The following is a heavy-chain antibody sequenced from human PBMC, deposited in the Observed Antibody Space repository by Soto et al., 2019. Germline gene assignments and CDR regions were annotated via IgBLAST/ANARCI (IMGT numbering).Heavy chain of an antibody. CDR3: ASGSTRAPLRAVDY. J-gene: IGHJ4*02. Sequence: QVQLVQSGAEVKKPGASVRVSCKASGYTFTTYGISWVRQAPGQGLEWMGWINTDNGDTNYAQDLQARVTMTTETSTSTGYTELRRLRSDDTALYYWASGSTRAPLRAVDYWGQGNLVPVSS. CDR1: GYTFTTYG. V-gene: IGHV1-18*01. D-gene: IGHD3-10*01. CDR2: INTDNGDT.